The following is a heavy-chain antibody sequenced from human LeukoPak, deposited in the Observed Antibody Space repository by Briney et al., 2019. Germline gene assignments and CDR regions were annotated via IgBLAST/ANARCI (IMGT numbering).Heavy chain of an antibody. V-gene: IGHV4-59*09. D-gene: IGHD3-3*01. J-gene: IGHJ3*02. CDR3: ARGAIFGVVTNAFDI. Sequence: YIYYSGSTNYNPSLKSRVTISVDTSKNQFSLKLSSVTAADTAVYYCARGAIFGVVTNAFDIWGQGTMVTVSS. CDR2: IYYSGST.